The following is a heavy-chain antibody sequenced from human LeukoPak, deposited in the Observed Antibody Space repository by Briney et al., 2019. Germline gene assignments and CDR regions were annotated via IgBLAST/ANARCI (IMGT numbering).Heavy chain of an antibody. V-gene: IGHV3-30*02. CDR1: GFTFSSYA. Sequence: PGGSLRLSCAASGFTFSSYAMHWVRQAPGKGLEWVAFIRYDGSNKYYADSVKGRFTISRDNSKNTLYLQMNSLRAEDTAVYYCATLPGGLRLLAQIDYWGQGTLVTVSS. J-gene: IGHJ4*02. D-gene: IGHD5-12*01. CDR3: ATLPGGLRLLAQIDY. CDR2: IRYDGSNK.